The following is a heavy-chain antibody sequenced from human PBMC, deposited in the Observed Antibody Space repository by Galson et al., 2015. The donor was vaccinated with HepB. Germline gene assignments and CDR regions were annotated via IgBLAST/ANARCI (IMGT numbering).Heavy chain of an antibody. CDR2: VDPEDGEP. J-gene: IGHJ4*02. V-gene: IGHV1-69-2*01. CDR3: AIEPRYCSGGSCYTKLFDY. D-gene: IGHD2-15*01. CDR1: GYTFTDYY. Sequence: VKVSCKVSGYTFTDYYVHWVQQAPGKGLEWMGLVDPEDGEPMYADKFQGRVTITADTSTDTAYMELSSLRSEDTAVYYCAIEPRYCSGGSCYTKLFDYWGQGTLVTVSS.